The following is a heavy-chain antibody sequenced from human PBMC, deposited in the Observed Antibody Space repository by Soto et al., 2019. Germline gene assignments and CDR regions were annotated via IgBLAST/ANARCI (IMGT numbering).Heavy chain of an antibody. Sequence: PGESLKISCKGSRYSFTSYWIVWVRQMPGKGLEWMGIIYPDDSDTRYSPSFQGHVTISADKSISTAYLQWSSLKASDTAIYYCARLSYYESSGYLDYFDYWGQGALVTVSS. V-gene: IGHV5-51*01. CDR1: RYSFTSYW. CDR2: IYPDDSDT. CDR3: ARLSYYESSGYLDYFDY. J-gene: IGHJ4*02. D-gene: IGHD3-22*01.